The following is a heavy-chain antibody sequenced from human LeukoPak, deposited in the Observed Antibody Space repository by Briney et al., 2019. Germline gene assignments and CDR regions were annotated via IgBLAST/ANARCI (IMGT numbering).Heavy chain of an antibody. D-gene: IGHD3-9*01. CDR3: AKYHISGGLDF. CDR1: GASISESY. J-gene: IGHJ4*02. Sequence: SETLSLTCTVSGASISESYWSWVRQPPGRGLEWIGYISYSGSANYNPSLKGRVAISLYTSQNQFSLRLNSLTAADTAVYYCAKYHISGGLDFWGQGALVTVSS. V-gene: IGHV4-59*01. CDR2: ISYSGSA.